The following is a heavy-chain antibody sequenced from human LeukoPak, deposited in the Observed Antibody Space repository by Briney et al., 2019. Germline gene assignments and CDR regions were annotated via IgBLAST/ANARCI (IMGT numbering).Heavy chain of an antibody. V-gene: IGHV1-69*13. D-gene: IGHD2-2*01. CDR1: AHTFTSYY. J-gene: IGHJ6*03. CDR2: IIPIVGGT. Sequence: ASVTVSCKPSAHTFTSYYMRWVRQAPGQGLEWMGWIIPIVGGTNYAQTFQDTVTITADESTSTAYMELSSLRSEDTAVYYCATLGYCSGTSCYLNAYYDYYMDVWGKGTTVTISS. CDR3: ATLGYCSGTSCYLNAYYDYYMDV.